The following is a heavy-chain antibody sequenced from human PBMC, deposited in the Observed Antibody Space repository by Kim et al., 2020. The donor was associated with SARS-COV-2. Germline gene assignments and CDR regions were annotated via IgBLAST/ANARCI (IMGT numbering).Heavy chain of an antibody. J-gene: IGHJ5*02. CDR3: ARTLYYYGSGSADRRNWFDP. CDR1: GYTFTSYG. D-gene: IGHD3-10*01. V-gene: IGHV1-18*01. Sequence: ASVKVSCKASGYTFTSYGISWVRQAPGQGLEWMGWISAYNGNTNYAQKLQGRVTMTTDTSTSTAYMELRSLRSDDTAVYYCARTLYYYGSGSADRRNWFDPWGQGTLVTVSS. CDR2: ISAYNGNT.